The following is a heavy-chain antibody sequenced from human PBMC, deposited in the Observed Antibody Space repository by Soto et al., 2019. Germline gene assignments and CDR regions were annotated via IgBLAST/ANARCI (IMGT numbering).Heavy chain of an antibody. Sequence: GASVKVSCKASGYTFTSYYMHWERQAPGQGLEWMGIINPSGGSTSYAQKFQGRVTMTRDTSTSTVYMELSSLRSEDTAVYYCATLPMRIQLWDDYWGQGTLVTVSS. CDR2: INPSGGST. CDR3: ATLPMRIQLWDDY. V-gene: IGHV1-46*03. CDR1: GYTFTSYY. J-gene: IGHJ4*02. D-gene: IGHD5-18*01.